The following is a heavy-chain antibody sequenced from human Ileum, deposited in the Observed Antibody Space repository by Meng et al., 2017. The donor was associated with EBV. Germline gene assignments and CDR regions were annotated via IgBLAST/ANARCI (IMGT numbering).Heavy chain of an antibody. CDR3: ARGQKGYFDL. CDR1: VDSRSSSNSY. Sequence: SRPDMRKLSQTLSLTVTVSVDSRSSSNSYWSWMRPPPGTGLEWSEHIYHSGSNYYNPSLKSRITISVDTSKNQFSLKLSSVTAADTAVYYCARGQKGYFDLWGRGTLVTVSS. J-gene: IGHJ2*01. CDR2: IYHSGSN. V-gene: IGHV4-30-4*01.